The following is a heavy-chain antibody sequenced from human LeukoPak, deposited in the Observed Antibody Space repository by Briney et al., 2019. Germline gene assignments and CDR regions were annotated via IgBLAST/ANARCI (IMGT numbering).Heavy chain of an antibody. CDR1: GGTFSSYA. V-gene: IGHV1-69*01. CDR3: ARDKKTYYYGSGSPLWFDP. Sequence: SVKVSCKASGGTFSSYAISWVRQAPGQGLEWMGGIIPIFGTANYAQKFQGRVTITADESTSTAYMELSSLRSEDTAVYYCARDKKTYYYGSGSPLWFDPWGQGTLVTVSS. J-gene: IGHJ5*02. CDR2: IIPIFGTA. D-gene: IGHD3-10*01.